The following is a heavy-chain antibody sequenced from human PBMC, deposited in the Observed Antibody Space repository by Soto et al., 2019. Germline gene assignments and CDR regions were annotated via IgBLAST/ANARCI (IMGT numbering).Heavy chain of an antibody. D-gene: IGHD2-21*01. J-gene: IGHJ4*02. Sequence: QVQLQESGPGLMKPSGTLSLTCAVSGGSITSNWWSWVRQPPGKGLEWIAEIFHTGSATYNPSLMGRLSISMDQSRNHLSLNLNSVTAADADVYYGARHIEVSGARGFDHWGQGTLVTVSS. CDR3: ARHIEVSGARGFDH. CDR2: IFHTGSA. CDR1: GGSITSNW. V-gene: IGHV4-4*02.